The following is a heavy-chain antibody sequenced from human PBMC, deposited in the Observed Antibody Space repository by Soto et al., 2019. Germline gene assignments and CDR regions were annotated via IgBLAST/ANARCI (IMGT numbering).Heavy chain of an antibody. CDR2: MYYSGST. CDR1: GGSVSSGNYY. D-gene: IGHD5-18*01. CDR3: AREGYREGVDS. Sequence: QVQLQESGPGLVKPSETLSLTCTVSGGSVSSGNYYWTWIRQPPGKGLEWIGYMYYSGSTNYNPSLKSRVTVSVDTSKNQFSLKMTSVTAADTAVYYCAREGYREGVDSWGQGTLVTVSS. J-gene: IGHJ4*02. V-gene: IGHV4-61*01.